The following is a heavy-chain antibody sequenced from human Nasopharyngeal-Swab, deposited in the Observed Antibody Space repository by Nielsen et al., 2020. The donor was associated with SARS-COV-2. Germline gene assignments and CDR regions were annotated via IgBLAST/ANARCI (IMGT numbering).Heavy chain of an antibody. CDR3: ARDGLDYDFWSAYFMDV. V-gene: IGHV3-21*01. Sequence: GGSLRLSCAASGFTFNNYNFNWFRQAPGQGLNWVSSISSSSSYIYYADSVKGRFTISRDNAKNSLYLQMNSLRAEDTAVYYCARDGLDYDFWSAYFMDVWGQGTTVTVSS. CDR1: GFTFNNYN. J-gene: IGHJ6*02. CDR2: ISSSSSYI. D-gene: IGHD3-3*01.